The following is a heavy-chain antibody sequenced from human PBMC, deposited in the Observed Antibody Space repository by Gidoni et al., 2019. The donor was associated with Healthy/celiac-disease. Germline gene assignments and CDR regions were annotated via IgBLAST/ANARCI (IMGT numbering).Heavy chain of an antibody. CDR3: ARGGGYCSSTSCYKGGMDV. CDR1: GYTVTSYY. Sequence: QVQLVQSGAEVKKPGASVKGSGKASGYTVTSYYLPWVRQASGPGLEGMGIINPSGGSTSYAQQFPGRVTMTRDTSTSTVYMALSSLRSEDTAVYYCARGGGYCSSTSCYKGGMDVWGHGTTVTVSS. V-gene: IGHV1-46*03. J-gene: IGHJ6*02. CDR2: INPSGGST. D-gene: IGHD2-2*02.